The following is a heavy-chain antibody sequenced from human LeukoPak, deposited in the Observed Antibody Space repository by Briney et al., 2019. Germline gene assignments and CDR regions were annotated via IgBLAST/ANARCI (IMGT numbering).Heavy chain of an antibody. V-gene: IGHV4-34*01. D-gene: IGHD2-21*02. J-gene: IGHJ3*02. CDR3: ARVQRHIVVVTAKSIADAFDI. Sequence: KSSETLSLTCAVYDESFSGHFWSWIRQPPGKGLEWIGEINQSGTTNYNPSLMSRVTLSVDTSKNQFSLKLSSVTAADTAVYYCARVQRHIVVVTAKSIADAFDIWGQGTMVTVSS. CDR2: INQSGTT. CDR1: DESFSGHF.